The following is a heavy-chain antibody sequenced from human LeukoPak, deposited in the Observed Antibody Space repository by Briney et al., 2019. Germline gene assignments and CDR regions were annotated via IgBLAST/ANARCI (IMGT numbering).Heavy chain of an antibody. CDR3: ARFDSEYGAGSYFDN. Sequence: ASVKVSCKASGYSFNSYYIHWVRQAPGQGLEWMGVINPSGGSARYAQKYQGRVIVTRETSTSTVYMEVSSLRSDDTAVYYCARFDSEYGAGSYFDNWGQGTLVTVSS. D-gene: IGHD3-10*01. V-gene: IGHV1-46*02. CDR2: INPSGGSA. CDR1: GYSFNSYY. J-gene: IGHJ4*01.